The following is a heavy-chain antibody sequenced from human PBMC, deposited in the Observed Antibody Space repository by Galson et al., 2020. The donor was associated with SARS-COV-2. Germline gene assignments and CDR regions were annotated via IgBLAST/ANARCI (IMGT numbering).Heavy chain of an antibody. Sequence: GGSLRLSCAASGFTFSSYHMNWVRQAPGKGLEWVSSMSNSGSYVSYADSVRGRFTISRDNAKNSLYLQMDSLRAEDTALYYCARDPTDCTNGACDGFDYWGQGTLVTVSS. CDR1: GFTFSSYH. D-gene: IGHD2-8*01. CDR2: MSNSGSYV. CDR3: ARDPTDCTNGACDGFDY. V-gene: IGHV3-21*01. J-gene: IGHJ4*02.